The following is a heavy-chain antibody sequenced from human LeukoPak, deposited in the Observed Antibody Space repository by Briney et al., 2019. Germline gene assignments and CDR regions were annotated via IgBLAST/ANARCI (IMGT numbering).Heavy chain of an antibody. Sequence: SETLSLTCTVSGGSISSSTYYWGWIRQPPGKGLEWIGGIYSSGSSYYNPSLKSRVTISVDTSKNQFSLRLSSVTAADTAVYYCARHGADIVVVPSGSIVYWGQGTLVTVSS. CDR1: GGSISSSTYY. J-gene: IGHJ4*02. CDR2: IYSSGSS. CDR3: ARHGADIVVVPSGSIVY. D-gene: IGHD2-2*01. V-gene: IGHV4-39*01.